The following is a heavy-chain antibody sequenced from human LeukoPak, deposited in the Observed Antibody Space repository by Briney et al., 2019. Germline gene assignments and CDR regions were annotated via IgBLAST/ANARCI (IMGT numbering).Heavy chain of an antibody. CDR1: GGTFSRYA. CDR2: IIPIFGTA. V-gene: IGHV1-69*05. Sequence: ASVKVSCKASGGTFSRYAISWVRQAPGQGLEWMGRIIPIFGTANYAQKFQGRVTITTDESTSTAYMELSSLRSEDTAVYYCARTYYDFWSPSTDYYYYMDVWGKGTTVTVSS. J-gene: IGHJ6*03. CDR3: ARTYYDFWSPSTDYYYYMDV. D-gene: IGHD3-3*01.